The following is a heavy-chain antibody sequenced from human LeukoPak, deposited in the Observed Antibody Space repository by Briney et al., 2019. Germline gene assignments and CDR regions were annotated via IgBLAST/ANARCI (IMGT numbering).Heavy chain of an antibody. CDR1: GFTFSSYA. D-gene: IGHD6-6*01. V-gene: IGHV3-30-3*01. CDR2: ISYDGSNK. Sequence: GRSLRLSCAASGFTFSSYAMHWVRQAPGKGLEWVAVISYDGSNKYYADSVKGRFTISRDNSKNTLYLQMNSLRAEDTAVYYCARYSSSSALDYWGQGTLVTVSS. J-gene: IGHJ4*02. CDR3: ARYSSSSALDY.